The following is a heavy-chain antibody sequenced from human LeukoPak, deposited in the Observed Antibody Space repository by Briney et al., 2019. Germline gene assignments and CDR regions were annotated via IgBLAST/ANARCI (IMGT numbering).Heavy chain of an antibody. J-gene: IGHJ5*02. V-gene: IGHV1-2*02. CDR2: INPNSGGT. D-gene: IGHD3-16*02. Sequence: ASVKVSCKASGYTFTGYYMHWVRQAPGQGLEWMGWINPNSGGTNYAQKFQGRVTMTRDTSISTAYMELSRLRSDDTAVYYCASCFGGVIVSGNWFDPWGQGTLVTVSS. CDR1: GYTFTGYY. CDR3: ASCFGGVIVSGNWFDP.